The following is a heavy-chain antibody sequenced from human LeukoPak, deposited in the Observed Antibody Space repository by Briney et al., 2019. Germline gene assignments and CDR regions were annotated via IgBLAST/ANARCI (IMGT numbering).Heavy chain of an antibody. J-gene: IGHJ5*02. CDR3: AKGNFGSGSYYNDGFDP. CDR1: GFTLSGYA. Sequence: QPGGSLRLSCAASGFTLSGYAMNCVRQAPGKGLEWVSVISGSGSSTDYADSMKGRFTVSRDNSKNTVYLQMNSLRVEDTAVYYCAKGNFGSGSYYNDGFDPWGQGTLVTVSS. V-gene: IGHV3-23*01. CDR2: ISGSGSST. D-gene: IGHD3-10*01.